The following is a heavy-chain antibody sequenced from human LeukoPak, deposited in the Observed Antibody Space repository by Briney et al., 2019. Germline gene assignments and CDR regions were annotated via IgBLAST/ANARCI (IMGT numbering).Heavy chain of an antibody. CDR2: IYYTGST. D-gene: IGHD6-19*01. CDR3: ARKSVAVRDAFDI. V-gene: IGHV4-61*01. Sequence: SETLSLTCTVSGYSISSRYYWSWIRQPPGKGLDWIGYIYYTGSTYYNPSLKSRVTISVDTSKNQFSLKLNSVTAADTAVYYCARKSVAVRDAFDIWGQGTMVTVSS. CDR1: GYSISSRYY. J-gene: IGHJ3*02.